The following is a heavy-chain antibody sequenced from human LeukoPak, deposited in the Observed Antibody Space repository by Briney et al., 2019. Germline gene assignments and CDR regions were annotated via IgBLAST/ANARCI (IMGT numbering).Heavy chain of an antibody. D-gene: IGHD2-2*03. CDR3: ARAGAGYCSTTSCYHFDY. Sequence: PGGSLRLSCVASGFTFSSYSMNWVRQAPGKGLEWVSYISRSSSTIYYAGSVKGRFTISRENGKNSLYLQMNSLRAEDTAVYYCARAGAGYCSTTSCYHFDYWGQGTLVTVSS. CDR2: ISRSSSTI. CDR1: GFTFSSYS. V-gene: IGHV3-48*01. J-gene: IGHJ4*02.